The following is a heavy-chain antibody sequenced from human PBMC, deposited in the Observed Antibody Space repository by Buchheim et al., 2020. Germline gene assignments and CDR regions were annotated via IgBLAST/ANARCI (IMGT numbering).Heavy chain of an antibody. CDR1: GFTFNSFG. CDR2: ISYDGSNK. CDR3: AKDRLLFGESGTGGLDV. Sequence: QVQLVESGGGVVQPGRSLRLSCAASGFTFNSFGMHWVRQAPGKGLEWVALISYDGSNKYYGDAVKGRFNVSRDNHKNTLYLQMNSLRAEDTAVYYCAKDRLLFGESGTGGLDVWGQGTT. J-gene: IGHJ6*02. D-gene: IGHD3-10*01. V-gene: IGHV3-30*18.